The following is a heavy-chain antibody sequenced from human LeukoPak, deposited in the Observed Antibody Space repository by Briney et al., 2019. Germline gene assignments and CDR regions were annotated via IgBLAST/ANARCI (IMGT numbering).Heavy chain of an antibody. V-gene: IGHV3-21*01. J-gene: IGHJ2*01. CDR1: GFTFSSYY. Sequence: PGGSLRLSCAASGFTFSSYYMNWVRQAPGKGLEWVSSISSSSSYIYYADSVKGRFTIPRDNAKKSLYLQMYSLRAEDTAVYFCARVDYGDYGTDWYFDLWGRGTLVTVSS. D-gene: IGHD4-17*01. CDR3: ARVDYGDYGTDWYFDL. CDR2: ISSSSSYI.